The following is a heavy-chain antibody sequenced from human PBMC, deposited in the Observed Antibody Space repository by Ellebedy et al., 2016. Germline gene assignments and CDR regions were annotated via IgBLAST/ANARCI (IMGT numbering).Heavy chain of an antibody. CDR1: GGSFSGHY. V-gene: IGHV4-34*01. Sequence: SETLSLXXAVYGGSFSGHYWTWIRQPPGKGLEWIGEINHSGSTTYKSSLKSRVTISVDTSKNQFSLKLSSVTAADTAVYYCARGRNWNDRGRFDPWGQGTLVTVSS. CDR3: ARGRNWNDRGRFDP. D-gene: IGHD1-1*01. J-gene: IGHJ5*02. CDR2: INHSGST.